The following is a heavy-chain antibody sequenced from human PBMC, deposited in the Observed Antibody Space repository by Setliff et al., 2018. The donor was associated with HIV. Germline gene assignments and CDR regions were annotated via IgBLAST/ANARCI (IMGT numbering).Heavy chain of an antibody. CDR3: AGSKGITSCYFDS. CDR2: IIPLFGTP. V-gene: IGHV1-69*13. J-gene: IGHJ4*02. Sequence: GASVKVSCKTSGGTFSSGAISWIRQDPGEGPEVMGGIIPLFGTPTYSQKVQGRASITADESTSAVYMELSSLRSEDTAVYYFAGSKGITSCYFDSWGQGTLVTVSS. CDR1: GGTFSSGA. D-gene: IGHD2-2*01.